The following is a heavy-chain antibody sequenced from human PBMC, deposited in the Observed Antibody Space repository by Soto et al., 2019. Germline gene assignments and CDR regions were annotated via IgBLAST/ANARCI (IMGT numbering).Heavy chain of an antibody. CDR3: ARGVPGYSSSWYAY. J-gene: IGHJ4*02. Sequence: QVQLQQWGAGLLKPSETLSLTCAVYGGAFSCHYWSWIRQPPGKGLEWIGEINDGGTTNYNPSLKSRVSISVDTSKTQFSLKLRSVTAADTAVYYCARGVPGYSSSWYAYWGQGTLVTVSS. CDR1: GGAFSCHY. D-gene: IGHD6-13*01. V-gene: IGHV4-34*01. CDR2: INDGGTT.